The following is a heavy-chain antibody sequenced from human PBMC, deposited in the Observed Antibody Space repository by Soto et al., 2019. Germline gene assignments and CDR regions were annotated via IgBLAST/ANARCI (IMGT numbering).Heavy chain of an antibody. CDR3: ARVGARITIFGGGMDV. CDR1: GFTFSSYA. V-gene: IGHV3-30-3*01. J-gene: IGHJ6*02. CDR2: ISYDGSNK. Sequence: PGGSLRLSCAASGFTFSSYAMHWVRQAPGKGLEWVAVISYDGSNKYYADSVKGRFTISRDNSKNTLYLQMNSLRAEDTAVYYCARVGARITIFGGGMDVWGQGTTVTVSS. D-gene: IGHD3-3*01.